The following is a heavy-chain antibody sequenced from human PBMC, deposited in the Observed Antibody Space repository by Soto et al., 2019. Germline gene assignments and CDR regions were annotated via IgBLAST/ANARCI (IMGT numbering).Heavy chain of an antibody. J-gene: IGHJ4*02. CDR2: ISYDGSNK. CDR1: GFTFSSYG. CDR3: AKDYSYYGILTGYYNVYYFDY. V-gene: IGHV3-30*18. Sequence: PGGSLRLSCAASGFTFSSYGMHWVRQAPGKGLEWVAVISYDGSNKYYADSVKGRFTISRDNSKNTLYLQMNSLRAEDTAVYYCAKDYSYYGILTGYYNVYYFDYWGQGTLVTVSS. D-gene: IGHD3-9*01.